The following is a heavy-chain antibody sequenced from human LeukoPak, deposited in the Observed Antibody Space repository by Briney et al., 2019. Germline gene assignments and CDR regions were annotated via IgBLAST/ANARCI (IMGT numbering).Heavy chain of an antibody. D-gene: IGHD4-17*01. J-gene: IGHJ3*02. CDR1: GFTFSDYY. CDR3: ARVNDYGDNRHDAFDI. V-gene: IGHV3-11*01. Sequence: GGSLRLSCAASGFTFSDYYMSWIRQAPGKGLEWVSYISSSDGTTYYADSVRGRITISRDNAKNSLYLQMNSLRAEDTAVYYCARVNDYGDNRHDAFDIWGQGTMVTVSS. CDR2: ISSSDGTT.